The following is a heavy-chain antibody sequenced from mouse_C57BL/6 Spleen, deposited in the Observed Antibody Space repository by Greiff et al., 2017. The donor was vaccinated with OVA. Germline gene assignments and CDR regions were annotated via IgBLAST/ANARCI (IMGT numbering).Heavy chain of an antibody. V-gene: IGHV1-55*01. CDR1: GYTFTSSW. J-gene: IGHJ1*03. CDR3: ARLGTTVVASYWYFDV. D-gene: IGHD1-1*01. Sequence: QVQLQQPGAELVKPGASVKMSCKASGYTFTSSWITWVKQRPGQGLEWIGDIYPGSGSTHYNEKFKSKATLTVDTSSSTAYMQLSSLTSEDSAVYYCARLGTTVVASYWYFDVWGTGTTVTVSS. CDR2: IYPGSGST.